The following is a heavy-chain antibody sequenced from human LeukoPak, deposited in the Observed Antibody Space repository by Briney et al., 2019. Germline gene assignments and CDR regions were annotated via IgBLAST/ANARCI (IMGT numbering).Heavy chain of an antibody. CDR2: ISGYNGNT. V-gene: IGHV1-18*04. CDR3: ARSSMVRGIIITGKFDY. CDR1: GYTFTSYG. J-gene: IGHJ4*02. Sequence: GASVKVSCKASGYTFTSYGISWVRQAPGQGLEWMGWISGYNGNTNYAQKLQGRVTMTTDTSTSTAYMELRSLRSDDTAVYYCARSSMVRGIIITGKFDYWGQGTLVTVSS. D-gene: IGHD3-10*01.